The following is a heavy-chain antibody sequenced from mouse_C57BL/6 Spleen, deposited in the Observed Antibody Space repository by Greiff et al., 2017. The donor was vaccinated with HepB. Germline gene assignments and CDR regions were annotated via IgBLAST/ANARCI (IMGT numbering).Heavy chain of an antibody. Sequence: QVQLQQPGAELVRPGSSVKLSCKASGYTFTSYWMQWVKQRPIQGLEWIGNIDPSDSETHYNQKFKDKATLTVDKSSSTAYMQLSSLTSEDSAVYYCAREGLLRYFDYWGQGTTLTVSS. CDR2: IDPSDSET. CDR1: GYTFTSYW. V-gene: IGHV1-52*01. J-gene: IGHJ2*01. CDR3: AREGLLRYFDY. D-gene: IGHD1-1*01.